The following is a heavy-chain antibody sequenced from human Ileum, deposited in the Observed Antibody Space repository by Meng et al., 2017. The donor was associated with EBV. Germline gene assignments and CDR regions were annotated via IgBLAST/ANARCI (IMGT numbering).Heavy chain of an antibody. CDR2: TSHSGST. J-gene: IGHJ4*02. V-gene: IGHV4-4*02. CDR1: GGSISSSDW. CDR3: GRDQGRELINH. Sequence: GQSQRAGPGLVKPSETLSLSCAVSGGSISSSDWWSWVRQPPGKGLEWIGETSHSGSTNYSPSLKSRVDISVDKSKNQFYLSLFSVTAADTAVYYCGRDQGRELINHWGQGTLVTVSS. D-gene: IGHD1-7*01.